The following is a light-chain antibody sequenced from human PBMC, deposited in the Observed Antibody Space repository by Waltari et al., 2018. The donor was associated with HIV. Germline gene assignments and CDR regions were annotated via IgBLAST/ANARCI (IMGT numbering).Light chain of an antibody. J-gene: IGLJ2*01. V-gene: IGLV3-19*01. CDR3: NSRDSSGNHVV. CDR1: SLRSYY. Sequence: GQTVRITCQGDSLRSYYASWYQQKPGQAPVLVIYGKNNRPSGIPDRFSGSSSGNTASLTITGAQAEDEADYYCNSRDSSGNHVVFGGGTKLTVL. CDR2: GKN.